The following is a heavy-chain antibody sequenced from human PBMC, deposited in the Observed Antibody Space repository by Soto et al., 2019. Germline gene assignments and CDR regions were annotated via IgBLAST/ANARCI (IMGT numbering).Heavy chain of an antibody. J-gene: IGHJ4*02. V-gene: IGHV1-2*04. CDR1: GYTFTGYY. CDR2: INPNSGGT. D-gene: IGHD6-13*01. Sequence: GASVKVSCKASGYTFTGYYMHWVRQAPGQGLEWMGWINPNSGGTNYAQKFQGWVTMTRDTSISTAYMELSRLRSDDTAVYYCARDLRRQQLVLGRPLMIFDYWGQGTLVTVSS. CDR3: ARDLRRQQLVLGRPLMIFDY.